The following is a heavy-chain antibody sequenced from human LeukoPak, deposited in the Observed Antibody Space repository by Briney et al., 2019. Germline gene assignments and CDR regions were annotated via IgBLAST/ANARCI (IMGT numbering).Heavy chain of an antibody. D-gene: IGHD2-2*02. Sequence: GGSLRLSCVVSGFTVRSNYMSWVRQAPGKGLEWVSAIYSGGNTYYADSVKGRFTISRDNSKNTHYLQMNSLRADDRAVYYCAKAMADIVVVPAAIGGEENYWGQGTLVTVSS. CDR2: IYSGGNT. CDR3: AKAMADIVVVPAAIGGEENY. CDR1: GFTVRSNY. J-gene: IGHJ4*02. V-gene: IGHV3-66*01.